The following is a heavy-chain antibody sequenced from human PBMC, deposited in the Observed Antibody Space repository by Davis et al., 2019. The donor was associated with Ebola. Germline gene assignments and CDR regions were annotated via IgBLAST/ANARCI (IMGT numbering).Heavy chain of an antibody. D-gene: IGHD2-2*02. CDR3: ARRPVVVPAAIHAFDI. CDR1: GGSISSSSYY. V-gene: IGHV4-39*07. Sequence: PGGSLRLSCTVSGGSISSSSYYWGWIRQPPGKGLEWIGSIYYSGSTYYNPSLKSRVTISVDTSKNQFSLKLSSVTAADTAVYYCARRPVVVPAAIHAFDIWGQGTMVTVSS. CDR2: IYYSGST. J-gene: IGHJ3*02.